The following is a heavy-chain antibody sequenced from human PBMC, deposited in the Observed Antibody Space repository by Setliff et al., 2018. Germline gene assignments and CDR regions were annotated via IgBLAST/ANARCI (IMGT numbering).Heavy chain of an antibody. D-gene: IGHD7-27*01. CDR3: AKFGPLDLTGDWAFDN. CDR2: IYYTGST. Sequence: SETLSLTCTVSGGSISSSSHYWGWIRQPPGKGLEWIGSIYYTGSTYYNPSLKSRVTMSVDTSKRQFSLKLGSATAADTAVYYCAKFGPLDLTGDWAFDNWGQGTLVTVSS. V-gene: IGHV4-39*07. J-gene: IGHJ4*02. CDR1: GGSISSSSHY.